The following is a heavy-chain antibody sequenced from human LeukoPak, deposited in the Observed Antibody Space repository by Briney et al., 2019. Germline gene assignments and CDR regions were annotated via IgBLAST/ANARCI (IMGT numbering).Heavy chain of an antibody. CDR1: GFTFSSYE. V-gene: IGHV3-48*03. D-gene: IGHD3-10*01. J-gene: IGHJ4*02. CDR3: ARDRRVRYLDY. Sequence: GGSLRLSCAASGFTFSSYEMNWVRQAPGKGLEWVSYISSSGSTIYYADSVKGRFTISRDNAKNSLYLQVNSLRAEDTAVYYCARDRRVRYLDYWGQGTLVTVSS. CDR2: ISSSGSTI.